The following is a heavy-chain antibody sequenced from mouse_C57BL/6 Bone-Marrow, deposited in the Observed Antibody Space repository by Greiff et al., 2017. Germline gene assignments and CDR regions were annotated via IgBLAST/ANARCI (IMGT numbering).Heavy chain of an antibody. V-gene: IGHV5-6*02. CDR2: ISSGGSAT. J-gene: IGHJ4*01. CDR3: ARRGPGYSLDY. Sequence: EVKLMESGGDLVKPGGSLKLSCAASGFTFSSYGMSWVSQTPDKRLEWVATISSGGSATYYPDSVKGRFTISRDNAKNTLYLQISSLTSEDTAMYYCARRGPGYSLDYWGQGTSVTVSS. CDR1: GFTFSSYG.